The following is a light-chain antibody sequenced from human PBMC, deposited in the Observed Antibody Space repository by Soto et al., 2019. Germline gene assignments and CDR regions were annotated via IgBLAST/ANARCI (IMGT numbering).Light chain of an antibody. CDR1: SSNMGAGYD. V-gene: IGLV1-40*01. Sequence: QSVLTQPPSVSGAPGQRVTISCFGSSSNMGAGYDVHWYQQLPGTAPKLLIYGNINRPSGVPDRFSGSKSDTSASLAITGLQAADEADYYCQSYDDTLGGSMVFGGGTKLTVL. CDR3: QSYDDTLGGSMV. J-gene: IGLJ3*02. CDR2: GNI.